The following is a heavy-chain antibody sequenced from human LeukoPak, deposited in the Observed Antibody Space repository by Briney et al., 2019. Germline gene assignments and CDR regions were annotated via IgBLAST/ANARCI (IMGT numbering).Heavy chain of an antibody. CDR1: GFTFSSYA. D-gene: IGHD1-1*01. V-gene: IGHV3-23*01. CDR3: AKLWTGTTMNPFDY. CDR2: ISGSGGST. J-gene: IGHJ4*02. Sequence: GGSLRLSCAASGFTFSSYAMGWVRQAPGKGLEWVSAISGSGGSTYYADSVKGRFTISRDNSKNTLYLQMNSLRAEDTAVYYCAKLWTGTTMNPFDYWGQGTLVTVSS.